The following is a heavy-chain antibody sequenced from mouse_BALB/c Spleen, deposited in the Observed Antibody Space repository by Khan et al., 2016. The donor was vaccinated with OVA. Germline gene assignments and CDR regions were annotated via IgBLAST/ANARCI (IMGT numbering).Heavy chain of an antibody. CDR1: GYSITSGYA. Sequence: VQLKESGPGLVKPSQSLSLTCTVTGYSITSGYAWNWIRQFPGNKLEWMGYIGYSGSTSYNPSPRSRISITRDTSKNQFFLQLNSVTTEDTATYYCARKNYYGYAMDYWGQGTSVTVSS. V-gene: IGHV3-2*02. J-gene: IGHJ4*01. CDR3: ARKNYYGYAMDY. D-gene: IGHD1-1*01. CDR2: IGYSGST.